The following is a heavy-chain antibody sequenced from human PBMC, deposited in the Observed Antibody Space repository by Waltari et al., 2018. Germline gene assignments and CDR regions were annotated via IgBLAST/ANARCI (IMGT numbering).Heavy chain of an antibody. CDR1: GFTFSGSA. J-gene: IGHJ6*02. Sequence: EVQLVESGGGFVQPGGSLKLSCAASGFTFSGSAMHWVRQASGKGLEWVGRIRSKANNYATVYAASVKGRFTISRDDSENTAFLQMNSLKTEDTAVYYCSSSSGYGMDVWGQGTTVTVAS. CDR3: SSSSGYGMDV. CDR2: IRSKANNYAT. V-gene: IGHV3-73*01. D-gene: IGHD6-6*01.